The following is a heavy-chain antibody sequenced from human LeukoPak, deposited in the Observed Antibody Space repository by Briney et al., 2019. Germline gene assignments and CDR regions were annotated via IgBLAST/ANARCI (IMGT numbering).Heavy chain of an antibody. CDR2: VASDGST. J-gene: IGHJ4*02. D-gene: IGHD5-12*01. CDR3: AKATVGGYED. Sequence: GGSLRLSCAASGFTFSSYSMNWVRQAPGKGLEWVSVVASDGSTKYADSVKGRFAIPRDNSKNTLYLQMNSLRAEDTGVYYCAKATVGGYEDWGQGTLVTVSS. V-gene: IGHV3-53*01. CDR1: GFTFSSYS.